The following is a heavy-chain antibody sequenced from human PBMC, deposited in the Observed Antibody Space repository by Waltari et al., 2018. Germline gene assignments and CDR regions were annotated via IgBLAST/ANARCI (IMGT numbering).Heavy chain of an antibody. CDR1: GYTFTSYD. Sequence: QVQLVQSGAEVKKPGASVKVSCKASGYTFTSYDINCVRQATGQGLEWMGWMNPNSGNTGYAQKFQGRVTMTRNTSISTAYMELSSLRSEDTAVYYCAAANPLWVPYYYYMDVWGKGTTVTVSS. V-gene: IGHV1-8*01. CDR3: AAANPLWVPYYYYMDV. J-gene: IGHJ6*03. CDR2: MNPNSGNT. D-gene: IGHD3-10*01.